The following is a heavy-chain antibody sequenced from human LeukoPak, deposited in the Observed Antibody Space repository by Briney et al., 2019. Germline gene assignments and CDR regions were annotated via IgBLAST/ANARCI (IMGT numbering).Heavy chain of an antibody. Sequence: PGRSLRLSCAASGFTFSSFALHWVRQAPGKGLEWVAFIRYDGSNKYYADSVKGRFTISRDNSKNTLYLQMNSLRAEDTAVYYCAKDLEFWSGYYYYMDVWGKGTTVTVSS. CDR1: GFTFSSFA. CDR2: IRYDGSNK. CDR3: AKDLEFWSGYYYYMDV. V-gene: IGHV3-30*02. D-gene: IGHD3-3*01. J-gene: IGHJ6*03.